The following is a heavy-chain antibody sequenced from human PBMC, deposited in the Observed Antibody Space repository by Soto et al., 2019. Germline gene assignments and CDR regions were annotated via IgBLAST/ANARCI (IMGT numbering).Heavy chain of an antibody. Sequence: TSVTRSLACSISNAAVISSTCTSAWVCQTPGTGLEWIGTIYSSENTYYNPSLLSRVTISVDTSKNEFSVRLSSVTAADTAVYYCARLNGYCISTNCRGLYGMAVWGQGTTVT. CDR1: NAAVISSTCT. CDR2: IYSSENT. CDR3: ARLNGYCISTNCRGLYGMAV. D-gene: IGHD2-2*03. J-gene: IGHJ6*02. V-gene: IGHV4-39*01.